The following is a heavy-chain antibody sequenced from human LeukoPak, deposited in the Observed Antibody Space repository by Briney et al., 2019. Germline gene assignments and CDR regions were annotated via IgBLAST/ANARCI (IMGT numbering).Heavy chain of an antibody. Sequence: GGSLRLSCAASGFTFSSYWMSWVRQAPGKGLEWVANIKQDGSEKYYVDSVKGRFTISRDNAKNSLYLQMNSLRAEDTAVYYCARGMEGYDILQRILPPFDYWGQGTLVTVSS. CDR3: ARGMEGYDILQRILPPFDY. D-gene: IGHD3-9*01. CDR2: IKQDGSEK. V-gene: IGHV3-7*01. J-gene: IGHJ4*02. CDR1: GFTFSSYW.